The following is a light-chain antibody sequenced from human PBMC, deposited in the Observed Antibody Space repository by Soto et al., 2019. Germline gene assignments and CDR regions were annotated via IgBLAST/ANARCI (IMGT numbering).Light chain of an antibody. J-gene: IGLJ2*01. Sequence: QSALTQPASVSGSPGQSITISCTGTSSDVGSYNLVSWYQQHPGKAPKLMIYEGSKRPSGVSNRFSGYKSGNTASLTISGLQAEDESDYYCCSYAGSSTDVVFGGGTKLTVL. CDR2: EGS. CDR1: SSDVGSYNL. CDR3: CSYAGSSTDVV. V-gene: IGLV2-23*01.